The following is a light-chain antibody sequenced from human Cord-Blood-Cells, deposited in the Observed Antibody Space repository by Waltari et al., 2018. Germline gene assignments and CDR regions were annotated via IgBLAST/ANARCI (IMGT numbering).Light chain of an antibody. CDR2: KAS. CDR3: QQYNSYSRT. Sequence: DIQMTQSPSTLSASVGDRVTITCRASQSISSWLAWYQQKPGKAPKLLIYKASSLESGGPSSFSGSGSGTEFTLTISSLQPDDFATYYCQQYNSYSRTFGQGTKVEIK. J-gene: IGKJ1*01. CDR1: QSISSW. V-gene: IGKV1-5*03.